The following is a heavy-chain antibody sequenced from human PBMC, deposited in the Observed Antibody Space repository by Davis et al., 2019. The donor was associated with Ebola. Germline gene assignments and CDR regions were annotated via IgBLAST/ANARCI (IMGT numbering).Heavy chain of an antibody. J-gene: IGHJ6*02. CDR1: GFTFSNAW. CDR3: TTDHVGSYCSSTSCAQHYYYGMDV. D-gene: IGHD2-2*01. Sequence: GGSLRLSCAASGFTFSNAWMNWVRQAPGKGLEWVGRIKSKTDGGTTDYAAPVKGRFTISRDDSKNTLYLQMNSLKTEDTAVYYCTTDHVGSYCSSTSCAQHYYYGMDVWGQGTTVTVSS. V-gene: IGHV3-15*07. CDR2: IKSKTDGGTT.